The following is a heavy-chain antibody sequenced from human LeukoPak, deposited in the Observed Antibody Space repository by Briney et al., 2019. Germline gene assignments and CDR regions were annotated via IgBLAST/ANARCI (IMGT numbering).Heavy chain of an antibody. Sequence: SETLSLTCTVSGGSISSSSYYWGWIRQPPGKGLEWIGSIYHSGSTYYNPSLKSRVTISVDTSKNQFSLKLSSVTAADTAVYYCAREKVYYDSSGYYDDRSDYWGQGTLVTVSS. CDR2: IYHSGST. CDR1: GGSISSSSYY. D-gene: IGHD3-22*01. J-gene: IGHJ4*02. V-gene: IGHV4-39*07. CDR3: AREKVYYDSSGYYDDRSDY.